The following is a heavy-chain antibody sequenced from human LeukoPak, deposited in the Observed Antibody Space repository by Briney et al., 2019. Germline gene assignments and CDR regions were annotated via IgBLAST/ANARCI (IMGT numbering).Heavy chain of an antibody. CDR1: GGSFSGYY. V-gene: IGHV4-34*01. J-gene: IGHJ6*02. D-gene: IGHD2-15*01. CDR2: INHSGST. CDR3: ARVDGYCSGGSCAYGMDV. Sequence: SETLSLTCAVYGGSFSGYYWSWIRQPPGKGLEWIGEINHSGSTNYNPSLKSRVTISVDTSKNQFSLKLSSVTAADTAVYYCARVDGYCSGGSCAYGMDVRGQGTTVTVSS.